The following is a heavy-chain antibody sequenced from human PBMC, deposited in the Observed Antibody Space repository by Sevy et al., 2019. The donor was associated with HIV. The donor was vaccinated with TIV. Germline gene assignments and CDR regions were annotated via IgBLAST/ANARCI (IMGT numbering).Heavy chain of an antibody. Sequence: SETLSLTCTVSGGSISSSNYYWGWIRQSPGKGLEWIGSIFYTGTTHYNPSLKSRVTISVDTSKNKFSLKLSSVTAADTAVYYCARDHLLSLAYSWFDPWGQGTLVTVSS. CDR3: ARDHLLSLAYSWFDP. CDR1: GGSISSSNYY. D-gene: IGHD2-2*01. V-gene: IGHV4-39*01. CDR2: IFYTGTT. J-gene: IGHJ5*02.